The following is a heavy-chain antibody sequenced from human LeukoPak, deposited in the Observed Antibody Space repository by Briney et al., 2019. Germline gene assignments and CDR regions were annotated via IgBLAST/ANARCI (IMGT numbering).Heavy chain of an antibody. D-gene: IGHD2-2*01. CDR1: GGSISGYY. V-gene: IGHV4-34*01. Sequence: SETLSLTCAIYGGSISGYYWSWFRQHPGGGLEGIGEINHSGSTNYNHCPNIRVTITVYTSKNQFSLKLRSLSPADTGVYYGARESGYCSSTRCHGYYYYYYYMDVWGKGTTVTVSS. J-gene: IGHJ6*03. CDR2: INHSGST. CDR3: ARESGYCSSTRCHGYYYYYYYMDV.